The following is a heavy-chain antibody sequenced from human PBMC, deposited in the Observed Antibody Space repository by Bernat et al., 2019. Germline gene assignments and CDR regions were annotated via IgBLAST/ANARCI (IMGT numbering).Heavy chain of an antibody. Sequence: EVQLVESGGGLVKPGGSLRLSCAASGFTFSSYTMSWVRQAPGKGLEWVAFISSNINYIYYAESVQGRFTIYRDSAKNSLYLQMSSLRAEDTAVYYCARGRQHVDSDGFDIWGQGTMVTVSS. CDR1: GFTFSSYT. J-gene: IGHJ3*02. D-gene: IGHD6-6*01. CDR3: ARGRQHVDSDGFDI. CDR2: ISSNINYI. V-gene: IGHV3-21*01.